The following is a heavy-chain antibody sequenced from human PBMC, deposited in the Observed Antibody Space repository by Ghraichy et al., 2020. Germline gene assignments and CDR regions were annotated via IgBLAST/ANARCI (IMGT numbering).Heavy chain of an antibody. Sequence: SETLSLTCTVSGGSISSSSYYWGWIRQPPGKGLELIGSIYYSGSTYYNPSLKSRVTISVDTSKNQFSLRLRSVTAADTAVYYCATQTIIVVPRHFQYWGQGTLVTVSS. J-gene: IGHJ1*01. CDR2: IYYSGST. D-gene: IGHD3-22*01. CDR3: ATQTIIVVPRHFQY. V-gene: IGHV4-39*01. CDR1: GGSISSSSYY.